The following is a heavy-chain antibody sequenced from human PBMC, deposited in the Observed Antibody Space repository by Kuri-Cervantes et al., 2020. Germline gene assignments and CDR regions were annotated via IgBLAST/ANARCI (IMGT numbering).Heavy chain of an antibody. J-gene: IGHJ4*02. CDR1: GGSISSSSYY. Sequence: SETLSLTCTVSGGSISSSSYYWGWIRQPPGKGLEWIGSIYYSGSTYYNPSLKSRVTISVDTSKNQFSLKPSSVTAADTAVYYCARLYSSSWHLFDYWGQGTLVTVSS. D-gene: IGHD6-13*01. V-gene: IGHV4-39*01. CDR3: ARLYSSSWHLFDY. CDR2: IYYSGST.